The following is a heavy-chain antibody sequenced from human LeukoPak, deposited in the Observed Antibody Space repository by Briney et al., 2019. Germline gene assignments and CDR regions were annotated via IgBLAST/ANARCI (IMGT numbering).Heavy chain of an antibody. CDR2: IYYSGST. Sequence: SETLSLTCTVSGGSISSSSYYWGWIRQPPGKGLEWIGSIYYSGSTYYNPSLKSRVTISVDTSKNQFSLKLSSVTAADTAVYYCARESHNYGDYVDYFDYWGQGTLVTVSS. CDR1: GGSISSSSYY. CDR3: ARESHNYGDYVDYFDY. J-gene: IGHJ4*02. D-gene: IGHD4-17*01. V-gene: IGHV4-39*07.